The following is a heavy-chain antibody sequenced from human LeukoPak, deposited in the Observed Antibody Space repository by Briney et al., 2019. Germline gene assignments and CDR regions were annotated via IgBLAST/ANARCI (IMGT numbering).Heavy chain of an antibody. D-gene: IGHD3-22*01. J-gene: IGHJ6*02. V-gene: IGHV5-51*01. CDR1: GYSFTSYW. Sequence: GESLKISCKGSGYSFTSYWIGWVRQMPGKGLEWMGIIYPGDSDTRYSPSFQGQVTISADKSISTVYLQWSSLKASDTAMYYCARQKGRYYYDSSGYYWGLPYYYYGMDVWGQGTTVTVSS. CDR2: IYPGDSDT. CDR3: ARQKGRYYYDSSGYYWGLPYYYYGMDV.